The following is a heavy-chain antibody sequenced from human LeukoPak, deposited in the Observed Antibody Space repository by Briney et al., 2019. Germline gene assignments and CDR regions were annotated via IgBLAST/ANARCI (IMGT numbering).Heavy chain of an antibody. D-gene: IGHD3-22*01. Sequence: PGASVKVSCKVSGYTLTELSMHWVRQAPGKGLEWMGGFDPEDGETVYAQKFQGRVTMTEDTSTDTAYMELNSLRSEDTAVYYCATYPMIVVVIHRGYYFDYWGQGTLVTVSS. CDR1: GYTLTELS. V-gene: IGHV1-24*01. CDR2: FDPEDGET. J-gene: IGHJ4*02. CDR3: ATYPMIVVVIHRGYYFDY.